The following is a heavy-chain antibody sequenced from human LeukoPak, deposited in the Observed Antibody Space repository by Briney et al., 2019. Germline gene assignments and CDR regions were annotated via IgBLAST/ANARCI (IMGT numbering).Heavy chain of an antibody. V-gene: IGHV3-48*03. D-gene: IGHD3-10*02. CDR3: AELGITMIGGV. Sequence: PGRSLRLSCAASGFTFSGYEMNWVRQAPGKGLDWGAYISSSGSTIYYADSVKRRFTISRDNAKTSPYLQMNSLRAEDTAVYYCAELGITMIGGVWGKGTTVTISS. CDR1: GFTFSGYE. CDR2: ISSSGSTI. J-gene: IGHJ6*04.